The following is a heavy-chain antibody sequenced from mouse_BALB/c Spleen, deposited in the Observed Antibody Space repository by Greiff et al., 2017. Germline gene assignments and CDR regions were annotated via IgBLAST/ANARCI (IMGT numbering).Heavy chain of an antibody. D-gene: IGHD2-12*01. CDR3: ARRDYSCDGGGYFDY. CDR1: GDSITSGY. V-gene: IGHV3-8*02. Sequence: EVKLMESGPSLVKPSQTLSLTCSVTGDSITSGYWNWIRKFPGNKLEYMGYISYSGSTYYNPTLKSRISITRDTSKNQYYRQLHSVTTGDTATYYWARRDYSCDGGGYFDYWGQGTTLTVSS. J-gene: IGHJ2*01. CDR2: ISYSGST.